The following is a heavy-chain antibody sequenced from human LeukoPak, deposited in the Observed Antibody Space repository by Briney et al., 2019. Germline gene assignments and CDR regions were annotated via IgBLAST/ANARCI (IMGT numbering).Heavy chain of an antibody. CDR2: IYYSGST. Sequence: SETLSLTCTVSGGSISSYYWSWIRQPPGKGLEWIGYIYYSGSTNYNPSLKSRVTISVDTSKNQFSLKLSSVTAADTAVYYCARGSCSSTRCYHFDYWGQGTLVTVSS. V-gene: IGHV4-59*01. J-gene: IGHJ4*02. D-gene: IGHD2-2*01. CDR1: GGSISSYY. CDR3: ARGSCSSTRCYHFDY.